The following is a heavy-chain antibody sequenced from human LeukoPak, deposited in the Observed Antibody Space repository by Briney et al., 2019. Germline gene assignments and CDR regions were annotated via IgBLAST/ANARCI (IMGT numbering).Heavy chain of an antibody. D-gene: IGHD3-10*01. Sequence: GESLKISCNGSGYSFTSYWIGCVRQMPGKGLEWMGIIYPGDSDTRYSPSFQGQVNISADKYISTAYLQWSSLKASDTAMYYCARGLPMVRGVMPDYWGQGTLVTVSS. CDR3: ARGLPMVRGVMPDY. V-gene: IGHV5-51*01. CDR1: GYSFTSYW. J-gene: IGHJ4*02. CDR2: IYPGDSDT.